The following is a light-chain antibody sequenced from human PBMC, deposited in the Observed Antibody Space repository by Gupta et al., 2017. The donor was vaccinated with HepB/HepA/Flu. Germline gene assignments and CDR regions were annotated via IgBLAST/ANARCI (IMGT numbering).Light chain of an antibody. CDR2: EDN. CDR1: SASVASNY. V-gene: IGLV6-57*02. J-gene: IGLJ2*01. CDR3: QSFDSTSVV. Sequence: NFMLSHPHSVSGSLGKTVTISCTGSSASVASNYVQWYQQRPGSAPNTVIYEDNRRPSGVPDRFSGSIDSSSITATLTISGLKTEDDADYHCQSFDSTSVVFGGGTKLTVL.